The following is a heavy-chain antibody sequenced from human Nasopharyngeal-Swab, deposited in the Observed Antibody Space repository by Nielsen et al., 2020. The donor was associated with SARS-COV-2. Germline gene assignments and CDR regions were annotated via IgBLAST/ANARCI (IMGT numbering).Heavy chain of an antibody. CDR1: GYTFPSFD. D-gene: IGHD1-1*01. Sequence: ASVKVSCKTSGYTFPSFDINWVRQATAPGPEGVGWMNLDSGDTHYAQEFQGKATLTRDTSRSTAYMELSSLRSEDTAVYYCARGPRPKRHLDYWGQGTLVTVSS. CDR2: MNLDSGDT. CDR3: ARGPRPKRHLDY. V-gene: IGHV1-8*01. J-gene: IGHJ4*02.